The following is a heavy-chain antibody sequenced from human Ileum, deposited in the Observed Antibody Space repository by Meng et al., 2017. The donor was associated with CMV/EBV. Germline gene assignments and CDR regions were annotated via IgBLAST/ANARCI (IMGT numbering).Heavy chain of an antibody. D-gene: IGHD6-19*01. Sequence: GESLKISCAASGFSFSTYGMHWVRQAPGKGLEWVAFIRHDGSGESYTDSVRGRFTISRDNAKNTLYLQMNSLRAEDTAVYYCGKDSHSSGWYVDSWGQGTQVTSSS. V-gene: IGHV3-30*02. CDR2: IRHDGSGE. CDR1: GFSFSTYG. J-gene: IGHJ4*02. CDR3: GKDSHSSGWYVDS.